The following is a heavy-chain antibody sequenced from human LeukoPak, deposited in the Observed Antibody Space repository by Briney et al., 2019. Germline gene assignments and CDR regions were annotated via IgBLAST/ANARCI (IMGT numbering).Heavy chain of an antibody. CDR3: ARIEYDSSGYYYFDY. D-gene: IGHD3-22*01. V-gene: IGHV1-46*01. CDR1: GYTFTGYY. Sequence: ASVTVSCKASGYTFTGYYMHWVRQAPGQGLEWMGWINPSGGSTSYAQKFQGRVTMTRDTSTSTVYMELSSLRSEDTAVYYCARIEYDSSGYYYFDYWGQGTLVTVSS. CDR2: INPSGGST. J-gene: IGHJ4*02.